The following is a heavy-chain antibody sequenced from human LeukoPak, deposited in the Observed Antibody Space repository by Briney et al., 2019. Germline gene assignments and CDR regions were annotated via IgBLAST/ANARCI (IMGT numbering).Heavy chain of an antibody. Sequence: SGGSLRLSCAASGFTFSSFAMTWVRQAPGKGLEWVSSITCSHGPTYNTDSVKGRFTISRDNSQNTLYLQMNSLRAEDTAVYYCTKDPNGDYVGAFDRWGQGTLVTVSS. CDR2: ITCSHGPT. V-gene: IGHV3-23*01. J-gene: IGHJ5*02. CDR1: GFTFSSFA. D-gene: IGHD4-17*01. CDR3: TKDPNGDYVGAFDR.